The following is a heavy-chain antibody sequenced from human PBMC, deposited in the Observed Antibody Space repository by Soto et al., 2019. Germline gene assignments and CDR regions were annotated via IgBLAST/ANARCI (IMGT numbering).Heavy chain of an antibody. J-gene: IGHJ4*02. Sequence: SVKVSCKASGYTFTTYAIHWVRQAPGQRLEWMGWINAGNGKTKYSQKFQDRVTITRDTSATTAYMELSSLTSEDTAVYYCARAGDDCSTTSCYMIDYWGQGTLVTVSS. V-gene: IGHV1-3*01. CDR1: GYTFTTYA. D-gene: IGHD2-2*02. CDR2: INAGNGKT. CDR3: ARAGDDCSTTSCYMIDY.